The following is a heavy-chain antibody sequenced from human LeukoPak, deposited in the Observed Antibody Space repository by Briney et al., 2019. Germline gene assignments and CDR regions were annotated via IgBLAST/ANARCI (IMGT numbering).Heavy chain of an antibody. V-gene: IGHV2-70*11. CDR3: ARLIAASSYFDY. Sequence: SGPTLVNPTQTLTLTFTFSGFSLSTSGVGVAWIRQPPGKALEWLARIDWDDDKYYSTSLRTRVSISKDTSKEQVVLTMTNMDPGDTATYYCARLIAASSYFDYWGQGMLVTVSS. CDR2: IDWDDDK. D-gene: IGHD6-13*01. CDR1: GFSLSTSGVG. J-gene: IGHJ4*02.